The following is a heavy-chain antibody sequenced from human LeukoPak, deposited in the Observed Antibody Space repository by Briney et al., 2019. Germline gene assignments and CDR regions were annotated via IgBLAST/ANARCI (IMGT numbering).Heavy chain of an antibody. CDR1: GGTFSSYA. J-gene: IGHJ6*03. CDR2: IIPIFGTA. D-gene: IGHD3-3*01. V-gene: IGHV1-69*05. CDR3: ARGALTIFGPQGYYYMDV. Sequence: GASVKVSCKASGGTFSSYAISWVRQAPGQGLEWMGGIIPIFGTANYAQKFQGRVTITTDESTSTAYMELSGLRSEDTAVYYCARGALTIFGPQGYYYMDVWGKGTTVTVSS.